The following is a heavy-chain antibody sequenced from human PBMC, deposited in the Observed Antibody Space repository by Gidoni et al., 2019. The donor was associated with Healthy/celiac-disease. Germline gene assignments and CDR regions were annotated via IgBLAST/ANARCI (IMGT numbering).Heavy chain of an antibody. D-gene: IGHD3-10*01. J-gene: IGHJ4*02. CDR3: ARVGRDYGSGSYFDY. V-gene: IGHV4-30-2*01. CDR1: GGPISSGGYS. CDR2: IYHSGST. Sequence: QLQLQESGSGPVKPSQTLSPTCAVSGGPISSGGYSCSWIRQPPGKGLEWIGYIYHSGSTYYNPSLKSRVTISVDRSKNQFSLKLSSVTAADTAVYYCARVGRDYGSGSYFDYWGQGTLVTVSS.